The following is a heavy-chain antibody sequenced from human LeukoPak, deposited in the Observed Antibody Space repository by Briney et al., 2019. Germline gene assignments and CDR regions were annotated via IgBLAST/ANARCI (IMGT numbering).Heavy chain of an antibody. CDR1: GGSISSYY. D-gene: IGHD5-12*01. J-gene: IGHJ6*02. CDR3: ARLGYSGYGTNYYYYGMDV. CDR2: IYYSGST. Sequence: SETLSLTCTVSGGSISSYYWSWIRQPPGKGLEWMGYIYYSGSTNYNPSLRSRVTISVDTSKNQFSLKLSSVTAADTAVYYCARLGYSGYGTNYYYYGMDVWGQGTTVTVSS. V-gene: IGHV4-59*08.